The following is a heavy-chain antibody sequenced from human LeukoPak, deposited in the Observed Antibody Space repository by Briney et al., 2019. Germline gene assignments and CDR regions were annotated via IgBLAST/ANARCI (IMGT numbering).Heavy chain of an antibody. CDR2: ISYDGSNK. D-gene: IGHD4-17*01. CDR3: ARDKYGDYVIDY. V-gene: IGHV3-30-3*01. CDR1: GFTFSSYA. Sequence: GGSLRLSCAASGFTFSSYAMSWVRQAPGKGLEWVAVISYDGSNKYYADSVKGRFTISRDNAKNSLYLQMNSLRAEDTAVYYCARDKYGDYVIDYWGQGTLVTVSS. J-gene: IGHJ4*02.